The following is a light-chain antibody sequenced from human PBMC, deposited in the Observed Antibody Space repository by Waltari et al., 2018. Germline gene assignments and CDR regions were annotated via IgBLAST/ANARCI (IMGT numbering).Light chain of an antibody. Sequence: DLQLTQSPSTLSASVGDRITISCRASQNVGTWLAWYQQKPGKAPKLMIYRASSLESGVPSRFSGSGSGTEFTLTISSLQPDDFATYYCQQYSSFSTFGQGTKV. CDR3: QQYSSFST. V-gene: IGKV1-5*03. CDR1: QNVGTW. CDR2: RAS. J-gene: IGKJ2*01.